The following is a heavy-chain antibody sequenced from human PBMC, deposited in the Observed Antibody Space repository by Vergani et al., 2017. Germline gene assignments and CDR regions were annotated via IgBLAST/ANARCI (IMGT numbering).Heavy chain of an antibody. CDR1: GASIRSSNYY. CDR2: IYYSGST. D-gene: IGHD6-19*01. V-gene: IGHV4-39*01. J-gene: IGHJ5*02. CDR3: ARHSIEEWLVKLGWIDP. Sequence: QLQLQESGPGLVKPSATLSLTCSVSGASIRSSNYYWGWIRQPPGKGLEWIASIYYSGSTYYNPSLKSRVTISVDTSKNQFSLKLSSVTAADTAVYWWARHSIEEWLVKLGWIDPWGQGILVTVSS.